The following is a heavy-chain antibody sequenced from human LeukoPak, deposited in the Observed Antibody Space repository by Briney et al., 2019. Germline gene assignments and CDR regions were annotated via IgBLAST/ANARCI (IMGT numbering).Heavy chain of an antibody. Sequence: GGSLRLSCAASGFTFSSYAMSWVRQAPGKGLEWVSAISGSGGSTYYADSVKGRFTISRDSSKNTLYLQMNSLRAEDTAVYYCAKASSFWGATLYYFDYWGQGTLVTVSS. D-gene: IGHD3-16*01. CDR3: AKASSFWGATLYYFDY. CDR1: GFTFSSYA. J-gene: IGHJ4*02. CDR2: ISGSGGST. V-gene: IGHV3-23*01.